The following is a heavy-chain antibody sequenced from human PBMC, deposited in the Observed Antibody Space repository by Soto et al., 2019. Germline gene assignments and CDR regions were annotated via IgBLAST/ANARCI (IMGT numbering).Heavy chain of an antibody. CDR3: ARDRGPSSGYYPYWFDP. Sequence: SVKVSCKASGYTFTGCYMHWVRQAPGQGLEWMGGIIPIFGTASYAQKFQGRVTITADESTSTAYMELSSLRSEDTALYYCARDRGPSSGYYPYWFDPWGQGTLVTVSS. J-gene: IGHJ5*02. CDR1: GYTFTGCY. CDR2: IIPIFGTA. D-gene: IGHD3-22*01. V-gene: IGHV1-69*13.